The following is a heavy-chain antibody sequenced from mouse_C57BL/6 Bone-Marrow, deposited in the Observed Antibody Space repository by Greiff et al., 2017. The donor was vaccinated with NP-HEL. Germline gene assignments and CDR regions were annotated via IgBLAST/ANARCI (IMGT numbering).Heavy chain of an antibody. V-gene: IGHV3-1*01. J-gene: IGHJ1*03. CDR2: ISYSGST. CDR3: ARESTTAVATRGYFDV. Sequence: EVKLQESGPGMVKPSQSLSLTCTVTGYSITSGYDWHWIRHFPGNKLEWMGYISYSGSTNYNPSLKSRISITHDTSKNHFFLKLNSVTTEDTATYYCARESTTAVATRGYFDVWGTGTTVTVSS. CDR1: GYSITSGYD. D-gene: IGHD1-1*01.